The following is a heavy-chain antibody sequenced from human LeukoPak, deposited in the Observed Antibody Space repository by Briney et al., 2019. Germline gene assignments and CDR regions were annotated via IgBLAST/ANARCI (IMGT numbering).Heavy chain of an antibody. J-gene: IGHJ4*02. CDR1: EFTFSSYW. CDR2: IKQDGSEK. Sequence: GGSLRLSCAASEFTFSSYWMSWVRQAPGKGLEWVANIKQDGSEKYYVDSVKGRFTISRDNAKNSLYLQMNSLRAEDTAVYYCARDPAESNIRVWWELPRGFDYWGQGTLVTVSS. D-gene: IGHD1-26*01. V-gene: IGHV3-7*01. CDR3: ARDPAESNIRVWWELPRGFDY.